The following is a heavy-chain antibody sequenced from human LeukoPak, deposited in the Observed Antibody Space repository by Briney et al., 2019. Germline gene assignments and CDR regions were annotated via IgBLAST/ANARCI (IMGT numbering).Heavy chain of an antibody. D-gene: IGHD4-23*01. V-gene: IGHV3-48*03. CDR2: ISSSGSTI. CDR1: GFTFSSYE. CDR3: ARTGWELPECFDY. J-gene: IGHJ4*02. Sequence: GGSLRLSCVASGFTFSSYEMNWVRQAPGKGLEWVSYISSSGSTIYYADSVKGRFTISRDNAKNSLYLQMNSLRAEDTAVYYCARTGWELPECFDYWGQGTLVTVSS.